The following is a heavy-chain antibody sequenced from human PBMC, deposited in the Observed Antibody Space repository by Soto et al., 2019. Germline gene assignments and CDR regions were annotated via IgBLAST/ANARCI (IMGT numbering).Heavy chain of an antibody. Sequence: QVQLVQSGTEVKKPGSSVKVSCKASGGTFSRHAVNWVRQAPGQGLEWMGAILPIVDATNDAQKFQDRVKSTTDDSTGTVYMEMRSLRSEDTAVYLCEGAPPSDDGAPDAFDLRGRGTLVIVSS. J-gene: IGHJ3*01. CDR2: ILPIVDAT. CDR1: GGTFSRHA. CDR3: EGAPPSDDGAPDAFDL. D-gene: IGHD4-17*01. V-gene: IGHV1-69*05.